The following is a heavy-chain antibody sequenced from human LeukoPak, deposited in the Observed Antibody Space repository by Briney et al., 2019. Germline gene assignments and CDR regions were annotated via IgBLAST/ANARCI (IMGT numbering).Heavy chain of an antibody. J-gene: IGHJ6*02. D-gene: IGHD4-17*01. CDR1: GYTFTSYG. CDR2: INPSGGST. V-gene: IGHV1-46*01. Sequence: ASVKVSCKASGYTFTSYGISWVRQAPGQGLEWMGIINPSGGSTRYAQKFQGRVTMTRDTSTSTVYMELSSLRSEDTAVYYCASYHQRDFGDYYGMDVWGQGTTVTVSS. CDR3: ASYHQRDFGDYYGMDV.